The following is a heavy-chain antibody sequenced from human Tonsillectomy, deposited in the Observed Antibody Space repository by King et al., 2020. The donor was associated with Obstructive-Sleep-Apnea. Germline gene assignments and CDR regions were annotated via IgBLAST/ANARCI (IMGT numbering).Heavy chain of an antibody. CDR2: INAGRSTL. CDR3: AGDRAWSFDY. J-gene: IGHJ4*02. CDR1: GFTFSSYS. V-gene: IGHV3-48*01. D-gene: IGHD6-19*01. Sequence: VQLVESGGGSVQPGGSLRLSCVASGFTFSSYSVNWVRQAPGKGLEWVSYINAGRSTLFYAGTVKGRFTLSRDDAKNSLYLQTNSLRAEDTAVYYCAGDRAWSFDYWGQGTLVTVPS.